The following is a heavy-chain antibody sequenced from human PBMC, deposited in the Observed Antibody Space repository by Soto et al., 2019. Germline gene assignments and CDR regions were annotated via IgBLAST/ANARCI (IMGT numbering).Heavy chain of an antibody. J-gene: IGHJ5*02. CDR2: IYYSERTSYNSGST. CDR1: GDSMTSSSYY. CDR3: ARHTRNQFDP. V-gene: IGHV4-39*01. Sequence: SETLSLTCTVSGDSMTSSSYYWGWIRQPPGKGLEWIGSIYYSERTSYNSGSTYSSPSLKCRVTIYGDTSKSQFSLKLSSVTAADTALYDCARHTRNQFDPWGQGTLVTVSS.